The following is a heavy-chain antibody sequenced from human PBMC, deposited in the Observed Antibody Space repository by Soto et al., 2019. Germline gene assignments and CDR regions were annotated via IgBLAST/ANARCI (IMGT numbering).Heavy chain of an antibody. J-gene: IGHJ6*03. CDR3: AKEGVGGYYYYCYYMHV. D-gene: IGHD3-16*01. CDR1: GFTFSSYG. CDR2: ISYDGSNK. Sequence: QVQLVESGGGVVQPGRSLRLSCAASGFTFSSYGMHWVRQAPGKGLEWVAVISYDGSNKYYADFVKGRFTISRDNSKNTLYLRMNGLRAEDTAVYYCAKEGVGGYYYYCYYMHVWVKGTTVTVSS. V-gene: IGHV3-30*18.